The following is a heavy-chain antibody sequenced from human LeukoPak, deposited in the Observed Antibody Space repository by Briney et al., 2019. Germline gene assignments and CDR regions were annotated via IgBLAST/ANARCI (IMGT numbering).Heavy chain of an antibody. CDR3: ARDTGYGSGRRDSEG. CDR2: ISSSGSTI. V-gene: IGHV3-11*01. D-gene: IGHD3-10*01. CDR1: GFTFSDYY. J-gene: IGHJ4*02. Sequence: GGSLRLSCAASGFTFSDYYISWIRQAPGKGLEWVSYISSSGSTIYYADSVKGRFTISRDNSKNTLYLQMNSLRAEDTAVYYCARDTGYGSGRRDSEGWGQGTLVTVSS.